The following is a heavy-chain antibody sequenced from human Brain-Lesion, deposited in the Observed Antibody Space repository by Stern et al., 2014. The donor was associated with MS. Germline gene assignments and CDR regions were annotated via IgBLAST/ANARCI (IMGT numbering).Heavy chain of an antibody. J-gene: IGHJ4*02. D-gene: IGHD2-15*01. V-gene: IGHV2-5*02. CDR2: VYWDDDK. CDR1: GLSVSTDGVG. CDR3: AHSLRRNNCSGGRCYYFDY. Sequence: QITLKESGPTLLKPTQTLTLTCTLSGLSVSTDGVGVGWIRQPTGKAREWLTIVYWDDDKRYNPSLKSRLTITKDTAKNQVVLTMTNMDPVDTATYYCAHSLRRNNCSGGRCYYFDYWGQGTLVTVSS.